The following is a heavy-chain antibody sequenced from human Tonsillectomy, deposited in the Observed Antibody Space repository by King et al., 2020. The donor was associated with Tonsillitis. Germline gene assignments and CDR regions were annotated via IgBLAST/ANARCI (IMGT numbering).Heavy chain of an antibody. CDR3: ARAIGYTYFYYYYAMDV. Sequence: VQLQQSGAEVKKPGASVKVSCKASGYTFTSYGISWVRQAPGQGLEWMGWISAYNGNTNYAQILQGRVTMTTDTSTTTAYMELRSLSSDDTAVYYCARAIGYTYFYYYYAMDVWGLGTTVTVSS. J-gene: IGHJ6*02. CDR1: GYTFTSYG. CDR2: ISAYNGNT. V-gene: IGHV1-18*01. D-gene: IGHD5-12*01.